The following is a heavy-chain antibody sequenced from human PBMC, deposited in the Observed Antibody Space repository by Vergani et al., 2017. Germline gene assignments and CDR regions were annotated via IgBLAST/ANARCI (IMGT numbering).Heavy chain of an antibody. CDR1: GGTFSSYA. CDR3: AGERSHCSSTSCHPHWYFDL. CDR2: IIPIFGTA. J-gene: IGHJ2*01. Sequence: QVQLVQSGAEVKKPGSSVKVSCKASGGTFSSYAISWVRQAPGQGLEWMGGIIPIFGTANYAQKFQGRVTITADESTSTAYMELSSLRSEDTAVYYCAGERSHCSSTSCHPHWYFDLWGRGTLVTVSS. D-gene: IGHD2-2*01. V-gene: IGHV1-69*01.